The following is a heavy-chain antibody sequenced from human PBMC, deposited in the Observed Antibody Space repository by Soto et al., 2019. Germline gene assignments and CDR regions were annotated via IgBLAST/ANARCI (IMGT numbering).Heavy chain of an antibody. V-gene: IGHV4-59*01. CDR1: GGSISTYY. CDR2: IYYSGST. Sequence: SETLSLTCTVSGGSISTYYWSWIRQPPGKGLEWIGYIYYSGSTNYNPSLKSRVTISVDTSKNQFSLKLSSVTAADTAVYYCARVTYYYDSSGFFDYWGQGTLVTVSS. CDR3: ARVTYYYDSSGFFDY. J-gene: IGHJ4*02. D-gene: IGHD3-22*01.